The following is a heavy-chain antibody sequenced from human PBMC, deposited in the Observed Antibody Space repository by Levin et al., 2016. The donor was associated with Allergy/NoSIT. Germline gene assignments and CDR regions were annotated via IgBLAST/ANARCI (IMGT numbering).Heavy chain of an antibody. CDR2: IRNKVDGNII. CDR1: GYIVSDHY. V-gene: IGHV3-72*01. CDR3: ARAGYGKGFDY. J-gene: IGHJ4*02. Sequence: GGSLRLSCAVSGYIVSDHYMDWVRQAPGQGLEWVARIRNKVDGNIIEYAASVRGRFTISREDSHNSLYLQMNSLKSEDSAVYYCARAGYGKGFDYWGQGTLVTVSS. D-gene: IGHD2-15*01.